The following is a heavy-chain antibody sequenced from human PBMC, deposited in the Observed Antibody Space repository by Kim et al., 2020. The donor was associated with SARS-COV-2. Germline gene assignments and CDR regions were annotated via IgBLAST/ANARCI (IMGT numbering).Heavy chain of an antibody. CDR2: IYYSGST. D-gene: IGHD2-21*01. CDR3: ARTDRLAGGFDY. V-gene: IGHV4-39*01. Sequence: SETLSLTCTVSGGSISSSSYYWGWICQPPGKGLEWIGSIYYSGSTYYNPSLKSRVTISVDTSKNQFSLKLSSVTAADTAVYYCARTDRLAGGFDYWGQGTLVTVSS. J-gene: IGHJ4*02. CDR1: GGSISSSSYY.